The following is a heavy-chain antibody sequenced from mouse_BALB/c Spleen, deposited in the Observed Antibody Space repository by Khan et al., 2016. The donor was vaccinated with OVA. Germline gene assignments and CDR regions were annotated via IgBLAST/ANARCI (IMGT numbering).Heavy chain of an antibody. CDR2: INPSNGYT. J-gene: IGHJ3*01. V-gene: IGHV1-4*01. D-gene: IGHD2-14*01. CDR1: GYTFTSYT. Sequence: VELVESGAELARPGASVKMSCKASGYTFTSYTIHWIKLRPGQGLEWIGYINPSNGYTNYTQKFKDKATLTADKSSTTAYMQLSSLKSDDSAVYNWVTDGADYRNGGWFDYWGQGTLVTVSA. CDR3: VTDGADYRNGGWFDY.